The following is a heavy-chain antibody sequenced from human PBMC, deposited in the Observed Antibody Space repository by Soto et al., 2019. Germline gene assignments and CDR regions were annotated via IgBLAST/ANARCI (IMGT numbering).Heavy chain of an antibody. CDR3: AREDILTGYYDYYYYYIDV. Sequence: QVQLQESGPGLVKPSGTLSLTCAVSSGSISSSNWWSWVRQPPGKGLEWIGEIYHSGSTNYNPSLKSRVTISVDKSKNQFSLKLSSVTAADTAVYYCAREDILTGYYDYYYYYIDVLGKGTTVTVSS. CDR1: SGSISSSNW. J-gene: IGHJ6*03. D-gene: IGHD3-9*01. CDR2: IYHSGST. V-gene: IGHV4-4*02.